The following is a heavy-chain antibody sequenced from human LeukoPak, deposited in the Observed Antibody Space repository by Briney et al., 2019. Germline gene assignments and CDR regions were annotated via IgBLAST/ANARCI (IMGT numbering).Heavy chain of an antibody. CDR1: GRSFSGYY. V-gene: IGHV4-34*01. CDR2: IGHSGTS. J-gene: IGHJ5*02. CDR3: ARDRAVNYNWFDP. Sequence: SETLSLTCTVYGRSFSGYYWTWIRQPPGKGLEWIGEIGHSGTSTYNPSLKSRVTISVDTSKNQFSLKLRFVTAADTAVYYCARDRAVNYNWFDPWGQGTLVTVSS. D-gene: IGHD4-11*01.